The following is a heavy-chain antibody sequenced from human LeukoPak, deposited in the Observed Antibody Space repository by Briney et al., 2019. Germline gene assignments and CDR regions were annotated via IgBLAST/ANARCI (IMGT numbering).Heavy chain of an antibody. V-gene: IGHV1-46*01. J-gene: IGHJ4*02. CDR2: INPSGGST. Sequence: ASVKVSCKASGYTFTSYYMLWVRQAPGQGLEWMGIINPSGGSTSYAQKFQGRVTMTRDTSTSTVYMELSSLRSEDTAVYYCARDLDYYDSSGYSTNLDYWGQGTLVTVSS. CDR3: ARDLDYYDSSGYSTNLDY. D-gene: IGHD3-22*01. CDR1: GYTFTSYY.